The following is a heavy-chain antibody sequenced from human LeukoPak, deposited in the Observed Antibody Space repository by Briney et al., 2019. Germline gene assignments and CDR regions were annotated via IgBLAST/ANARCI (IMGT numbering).Heavy chain of an antibody. J-gene: IGHJ6*02. V-gene: IGHV1-69*13. Sequence: ASVKVSCKASGGTFTSYAISWVRQAPGQGLEWMGGIIPIFGTANYAQKFQGRVTITADESTSTAYMELSSLRSEDTAVYYCARESPREGDVWGQGTTVTVSS. CDR2: IIPIFGTA. CDR3: ARESPREGDV. CDR1: GGTFTSYA.